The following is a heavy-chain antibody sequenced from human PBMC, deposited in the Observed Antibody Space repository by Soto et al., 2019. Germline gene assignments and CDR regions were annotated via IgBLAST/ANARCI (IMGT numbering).Heavy chain of an antibody. CDR3: TRANWYSEY. CDR2: IYYSGST. Sequence: SETLSLTCTVSGGSISSGGYYWSWIRQHPGKGLEWLGYIYYSGSTYYNPSLKSRVTMSVDTSKNQFSLNLSSVTAADTAIYYCTRANWYSEYWGQGTLVTVSS. CDR1: GGSISSGGYY. J-gene: IGHJ4*02. V-gene: IGHV4-31*03. D-gene: IGHD7-27*01.